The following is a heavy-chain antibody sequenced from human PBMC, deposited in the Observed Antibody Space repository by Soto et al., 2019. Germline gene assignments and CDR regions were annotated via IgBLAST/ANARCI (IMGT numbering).Heavy chain of an antibody. J-gene: IGHJ5*02. CDR2: IYYSGST. V-gene: IGHV4-59*01. CDR1: GDSISSYY. CDR3: ARGVATIGP. Sequence: PSGTLSLTCSVSGDSISSYYWSWIRQPPGKGLEWIGYIYYSGSTNYNPSFKSRVTISVDTPKNQFSLKLTSVTAADTAVYYCARGVATIGPWGQGTLVTVSS. D-gene: IGHD5-12*01.